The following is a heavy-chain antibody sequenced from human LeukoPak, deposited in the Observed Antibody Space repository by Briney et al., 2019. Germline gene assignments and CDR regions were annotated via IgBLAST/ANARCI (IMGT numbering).Heavy chain of an antibody. J-gene: IGHJ5*02. CDR2: INPNSGGT. D-gene: IGHD1-26*01. CDR1: RYTFTDYY. CDR3: ARVRLIAGGGTNWFDP. V-gene: IGHV1-2*02. Sequence: ASVKVSCKASRYTFTDYYIHWVRQAPGQGLEWMGWINPNSGGTKYAQKFQGRFTVTRDTSISTAYMELSSLTSDDTAVYYCARVRLIAGGGTNWFDPWGQGALVTVSS.